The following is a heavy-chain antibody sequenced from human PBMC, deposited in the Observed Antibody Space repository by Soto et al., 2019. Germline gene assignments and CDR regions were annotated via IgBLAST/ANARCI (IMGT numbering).Heavy chain of an antibody. V-gene: IGHV3-13*01. D-gene: IGHD3-10*01. CDR1: GFVFSDHD. Sequence: PGGSLRLSCAASGFVFSDHDMHWVRQVPGKGLEWVSEIGVAGDTYYPDSVKGRLTISRENARKTLYLQMTSLRVGDTATYYCVRDRYYGSGSLFENWGQGTPVTVSS. CDR2: IGVAGDT. CDR3: VRDRYYGSGSLFEN. J-gene: IGHJ4*02.